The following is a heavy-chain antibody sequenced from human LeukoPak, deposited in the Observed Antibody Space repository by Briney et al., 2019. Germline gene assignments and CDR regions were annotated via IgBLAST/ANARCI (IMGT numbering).Heavy chain of an antibody. CDR3: ARRGVGATYPGAFDI. CDR1: GGSISSSSYY. D-gene: IGHD1-26*01. CDR2: IYHSGST. J-gene: IGHJ3*02. Sequence: PSETLSLTCTVSGGSISSSSYYWGWIRQPPGKGLEWIGSIYHSGSTYYNPSLKSRVTMSVDTSKNQFSLNLSSVTAADTALYYCARRGVGATYPGAFDIWGQGTVVTVSS. V-gene: IGHV4-39*07.